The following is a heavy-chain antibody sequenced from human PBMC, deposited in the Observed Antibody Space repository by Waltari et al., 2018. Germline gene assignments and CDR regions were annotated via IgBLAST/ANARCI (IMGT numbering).Heavy chain of an antibody. CDR3: VRDNRWAEDGFRYFQF. D-gene: IGHD5-12*01. V-gene: IGHV4-4*02. CDR1: GASVTSSLW. J-gene: IGHJ1*01. CDR2: MYHSGTT. Sequence: QVQLQESGPGLVKPSGTLSLPCAVSGASVTSSLWCSWVRQAPGKGLEWIGEMYHSGTTNYNPLLKSRVTMSLDRAKNQFSLKLSSVTAADTAVYYCVRDNRWAEDGFRYFQFWGQGTLVTVSS.